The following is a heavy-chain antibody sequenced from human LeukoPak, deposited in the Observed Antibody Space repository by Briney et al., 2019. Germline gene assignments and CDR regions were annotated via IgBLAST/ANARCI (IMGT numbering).Heavy chain of an antibody. V-gene: IGHV4-4*07. CDR2: IYTSGST. CDR3: ARDSGQAPLNWFDP. Sequence: PSETLSLTCTVSGGSISSYYWSWIRQPAGKGLVWIGRIYTSGSTNYNPSLKSRVTMSVDTSKNQFSLKLSSVTAADTAVYYCARDSGQAPLNWFDPWGQGTLVTVSS. D-gene: IGHD3-10*01. CDR1: GGSISSYY. J-gene: IGHJ5*02.